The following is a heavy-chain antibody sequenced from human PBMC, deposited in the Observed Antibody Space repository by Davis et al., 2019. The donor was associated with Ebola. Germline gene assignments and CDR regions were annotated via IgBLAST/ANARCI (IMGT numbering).Heavy chain of an antibody. CDR3: ARAPIAGAVTRWGTRWFDP. V-gene: IGHV4-59*11. J-gene: IGHJ5*02. CDR1: DGSISSHY. Sequence: PSETLSLTCTVSDGSISSHYWNWFRQPPGKGLEWIGFISGSGRTSYNPSLKSRVTISVDTSKNQFYLKLTSVTAADTAVYFCARAPIAGAVTRWGTRWFDPWGQGTLVTVSS. CDR2: ISGSGRT. D-gene: IGHD6-13*01.